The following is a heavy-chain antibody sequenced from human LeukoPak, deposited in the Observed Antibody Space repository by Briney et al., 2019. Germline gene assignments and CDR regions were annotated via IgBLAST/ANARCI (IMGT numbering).Heavy chain of an antibody. J-gene: IGHJ5*02. CDR1: GGTFSSYA. CDR2: ISAYNGNT. CDR3: AREWEVGWFDP. V-gene: IGHV1-18*01. Sequence: ASVKVSCKASGGTFSSYAISWVRQAPGQGLEWMGWISAYNGNTNYAQKLQGRVTMTTDTSTSTAYMELRSLRSDDTAVYYCAREWEVGWFDPWGQGTLVTVSS. D-gene: IGHD1-26*01.